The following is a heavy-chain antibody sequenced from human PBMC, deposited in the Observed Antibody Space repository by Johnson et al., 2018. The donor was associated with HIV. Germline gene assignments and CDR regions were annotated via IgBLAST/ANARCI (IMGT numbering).Heavy chain of an antibody. Sequence: QVQLMESGGGVVQPGRSLRLSCAASGFTFSRYAMHWVRQAPGKGLEWVAVISYDGSNKYYADSVKGPFTISRDNSKNTLDLQMNKLRGQDTAVYYCARVWEGYAFDIWGQGTMVTVSS. D-gene: IGHD1-26*01. CDR3: ARVWEGYAFDI. J-gene: IGHJ3*02. CDR1: GFTFSRYA. V-gene: IGHV3-30-3*01. CDR2: ISYDGSNK.